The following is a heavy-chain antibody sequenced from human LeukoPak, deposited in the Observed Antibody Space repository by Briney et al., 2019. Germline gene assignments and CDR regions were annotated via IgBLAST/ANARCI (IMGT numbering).Heavy chain of an antibody. CDR3: AGQDGYNLGYFDY. D-gene: IGHD5-24*01. CDR1: GGSISSYY. CDR2: IYYSGST. V-gene: IGHV4-59*01. Sequence: SETLSLTCTVSGGSISSYYWSWIRQPPGKGLEWIGYIYYSGSTNYNPSLKSRVTISVDTSKNQFSLKLSSVTAADTAVYYCAGQDGYNLGYFDYWGQGTLVTASS. J-gene: IGHJ4*02.